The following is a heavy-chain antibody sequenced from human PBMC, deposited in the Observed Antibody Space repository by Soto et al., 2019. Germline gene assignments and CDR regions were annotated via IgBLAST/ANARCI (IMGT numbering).Heavy chain of an antibody. CDR2: INPSGGST. CDR1: GGTFSSYT. Sequence: GASVKVSCKASGGTFSSYTISWVRQAPGQGLEWMGIINPSGGSTSYAQKFQGRVTMTRDTSTSTVYMELSSLRSEDTAVYYCARPRSGYPPLDYWGQGTLVTVSS. CDR3: ARPRSGYPPLDY. V-gene: IGHV1-46*03. J-gene: IGHJ4*02. D-gene: IGHD3-22*01.